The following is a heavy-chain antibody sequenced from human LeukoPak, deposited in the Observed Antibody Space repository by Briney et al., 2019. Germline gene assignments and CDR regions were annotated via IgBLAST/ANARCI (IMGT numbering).Heavy chain of an antibody. CDR3: ARGFDGVAGWFDP. J-gene: IGHJ5*02. CDR1: GGSISGYY. CDR2: ISHRGST. Sequence: PSETLSLTRAVSGGSISGYYWSWLRQSPGKGLEWIAYISHRGSTKYNLSLKSRVTISVDTSRNQFSLRLTSVIAADTAICYCARGFDGVAGWFDPWGQGTLVTVSS. D-gene: IGHD3-9*01. V-gene: IGHV4-59*01.